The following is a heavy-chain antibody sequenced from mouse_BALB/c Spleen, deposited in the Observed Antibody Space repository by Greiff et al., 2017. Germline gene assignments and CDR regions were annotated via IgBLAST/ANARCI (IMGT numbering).Heavy chain of an antibody. V-gene: IGHV4-1*02. CDR3: ASDYYGSSYLAY. CDR1: GFDFSRYW. J-gene: IGHJ3*01. CDR2: INPDSSTI. Sequence: EVKLMESGGGLVQPGGSLKLSCAASGFDFSRYWMSWVRQAPGKGLEWIGEINPDSSTINYTPSLKDKFIISRDNAKNTLYLQMSKVRSEDTALYYCASDYYGSSYLAYWGQGTLVTVSA. D-gene: IGHD1-1*01.